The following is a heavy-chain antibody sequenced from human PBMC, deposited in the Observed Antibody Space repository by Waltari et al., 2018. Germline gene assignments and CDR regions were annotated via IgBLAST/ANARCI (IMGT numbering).Heavy chain of an antibody. CDR1: GFTFRFYS. D-gene: IGHD4-4*01. CDR3: ARDPDSTHFFDH. CDR2: ISASGSSYT. J-gene: IGHJ4*02. V-gene: IGHV3-21*01. Sequence: EVQLVESGGGLVKPGESLRLSCVASGFTFRFYSLNWVRQAPGKVLEWVSSISASGSSYTYSADSVKGRFTISRDNAKNSLYLQMNSLTVEDTAVYYCARDPDSTHFFDHWGKGTLVTVSS.